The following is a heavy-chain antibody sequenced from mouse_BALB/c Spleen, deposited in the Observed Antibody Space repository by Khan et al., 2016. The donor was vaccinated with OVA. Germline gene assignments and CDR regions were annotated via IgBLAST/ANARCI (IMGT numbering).Heavy chain of an antibody. CDR1: GYTFTSYW. CDR2: INPSDSET. D-gene: IGHD2-2*01. J-gene: IGHJ3*01. CDR3: ARREKYGYDPSGFAY. V-gene: IGHV1-61*01. Sequence: VELVESGAELVRPGASVILSCKASGYTFTSYWMNWVRQRPGQGLDWIGKINPSDSETHYNQMFKDKATLTVDKSSGTAYMQLSSLTSEDSAVYYGARREKYGYDPSGFAYWGQGTLVTVSA.